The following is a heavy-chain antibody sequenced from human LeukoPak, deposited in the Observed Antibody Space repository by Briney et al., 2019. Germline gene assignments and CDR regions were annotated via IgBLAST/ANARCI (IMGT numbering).Heavy chain of an antibody. Sequence: GGSLRLSCAASGFTFSSYNMNWVRQAPGKGLEWVSGISGSGGSTYYADSVKGRFTISRDNSKTTLYLQMNSLRAEDTAVYYCAKSSGYCSSTRCYNYYYYLDVWGKGTSVTVSS. J-gene: IGHJ6*03. CDR3: AKSSGYCSSTRCYNYYYYLDV. CDR1: GFTFSSYN. V-gene: IGHV3-23*01. D-gene: IGHD2-2*01. CDR2: ISGSGGST.